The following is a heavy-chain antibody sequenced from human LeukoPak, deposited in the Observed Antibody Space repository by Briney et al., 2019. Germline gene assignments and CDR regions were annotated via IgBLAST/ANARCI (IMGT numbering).Heavy chain of an antibody. V-gene: IGHV4-61*08. CDR2: IYYSGST. J-gene: IGHJ4*02. CDR3: ARHRTVVTSHFDY. Sequence: SQTLSLTCTVSGGSISSGGYYWSWIRQPPGKGLEWIGYIYYSGSTNYNPSLKSRVTISVDTSKNQFSLKLSSVTAADTAVYYCARHRTVVTSHFDYWGQGTLVTVSS. D-gene: IGHD4-23*01. CDR1: GGSISSGGYY.